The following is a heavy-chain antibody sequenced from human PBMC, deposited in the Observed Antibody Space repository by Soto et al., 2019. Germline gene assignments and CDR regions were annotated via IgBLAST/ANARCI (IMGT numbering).Heavy chain of an antibody. D-gene: IGHD3-22*01. V-gene: IGHV1-69*13. Sequence: SVKVSCNASGGTFSSYAISWVRQAPGQGLEWMGGIIPIFGTANYAQKFQGRVTITADESTSTAYMELSSLRSEDTAVYYCARAGNYYDSSGYYYWGQGTLVTVSS. CDR1: GGTFSSYA. CDR3: ARAGNYYDSSGYYY. J-gene: IGHJ4*02. CDR2: IIPIFGTA.